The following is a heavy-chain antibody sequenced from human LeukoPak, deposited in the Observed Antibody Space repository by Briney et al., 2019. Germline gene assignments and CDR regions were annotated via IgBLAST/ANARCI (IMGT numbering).Heavy chain of an antibody. CDR1: GFTFTSYA. J-gene: IGHJ4*02. CDR2: ISGDGEST. CDR3: ARDEYKADAY. V-gene: IGHV3-23*01. Sequence: PGASLRLSCAASGFTFTSYALDWFRQAPGKGLEWISVISGDGESTHYADSVKGRFTISRDNSKNTLYLQMNSLRAEDTAVYYCARDEYKADAYWGQGTLVTVSS. D-gene: IGHD2/OR15-2a*01.